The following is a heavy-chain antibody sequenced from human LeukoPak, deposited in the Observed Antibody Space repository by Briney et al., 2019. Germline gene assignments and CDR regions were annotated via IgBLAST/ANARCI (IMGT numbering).Heavy chain of an antibody. D-gene: IGHD3-22*01. Sequence: GGSLRLSCAVSGFTFWSYGVHWVRQAPGEGREGGTFIVSDGSYKYYGYSVTCRFTISRDNSKNTLYLQMNSLRPEDTAVYYCAKDPVPYSGGYYYIPDWGQGTLVTVSS. CDR1: GFTFWSYG. CDR2: IVSDGSYK. J-gene: IGHJ4*02. CDR3: AKDPVPYSGGYYYIPD. V-gene: IGHV3-30*02.